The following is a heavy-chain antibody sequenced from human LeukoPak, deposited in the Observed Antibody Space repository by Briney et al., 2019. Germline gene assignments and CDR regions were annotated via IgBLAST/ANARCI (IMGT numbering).Heavy chain of an antibody. D-gene: IGHD6-13*01. CDR2: ISSSSSYI. CDR1: GFTIASYA. CDR3: AREGLIAADVDY. J-gene: IGHJ4*02. V-gene: IGHV3-21*01. Sequence: GGSLRLSCAASGFTIASYAMSWVRQAPGKGLEWVSSISSSSSYIYYADSVKGRFTISRDNAKNSLYLQMNSLRAEDTAVYYCAREGLIAADVDYGGQGTLVTVSS.